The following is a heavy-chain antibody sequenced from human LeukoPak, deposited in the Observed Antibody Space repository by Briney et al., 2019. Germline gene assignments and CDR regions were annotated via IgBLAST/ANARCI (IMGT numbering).Heavy chain of an antibody. D-gene: IGHD2-15*01. J-gene: IGHJ4*02. Sequence: PGGSLRLSCAASGFTFSSYEMTWVRQAPGKGLEWISYISSSGSAIYYADSVKGRFTISRDNAKNSLYLQMNSLRAEDTAVYYCARDFGYCSGGSCRLDYWGQGTLVTVSS. CDR1: GFTFSSYE. V-gene: IGHV3-48*03. CDR2: ISSSGSAI. CDR3: ARDFGYCSGGSCRLDY.